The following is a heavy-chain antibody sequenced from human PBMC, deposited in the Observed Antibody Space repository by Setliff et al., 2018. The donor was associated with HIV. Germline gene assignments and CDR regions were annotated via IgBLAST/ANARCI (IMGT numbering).Heavy chain of an antibody. V-gene: IGHV1-18*01. J-gene: IGHJ6*04. Sequence: WASVKVSCKASGYTFSTYGLTWVRQAPGQGLEWMGWIRADNGHTDYAQKFQGRVTMTADTSTSTAYMEMRTLRSDDTAVYYCARVQGINSTLARGASAGLDVWGKGTTVTVSS. CDR2: IRADNGHT. D-gene: IGHD3-10*01. CDR1: GYTFSTYG. CDR3: ARVQGINSTLARGASAGLDV.